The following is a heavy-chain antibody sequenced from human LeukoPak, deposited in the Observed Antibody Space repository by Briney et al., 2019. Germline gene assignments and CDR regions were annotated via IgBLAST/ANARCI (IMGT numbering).Heavy chain of an antibody. CDR1: GGTFSSYA. Sequence: RASVKVSCKASGGTFSSYAISWVRQAPGQGLEWMGGIIPIFGTANYAQKFQGRVTMTRDMSTSTDYMELSSLRSEDTAVYYCARDNSVEDTAWWFDPWGQGTLVTVSS. CDR3: ARDNSVEDTAWWFDP. D-gene: IGHD4-23*01. V-gene: IGHV1-69*05. J-gene: IGHJ5*02. CDR2: IIPIFGTA.